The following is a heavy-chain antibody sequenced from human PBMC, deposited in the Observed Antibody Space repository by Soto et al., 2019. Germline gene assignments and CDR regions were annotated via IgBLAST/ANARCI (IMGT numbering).Heavy chain of an antibody. D-gene: IGHD3-9*01. J-gene: IGHJ4*02. CDR3: ARSLGHDDILTGSSDY. CDR1: GFTFSSYS. CDR2: ISSSSYI. Sequence: GGSLRLSCAASGFTFSSYSMNWVRQAPGKGLEWVSSISSSSYIYYADSVKGRFTISRDNAKNSLYLQMNSLRAEDTAVYYCARSLGHDDILTGSSDYWGQGTLVTVS. V-gene: IGHV3-21*01.